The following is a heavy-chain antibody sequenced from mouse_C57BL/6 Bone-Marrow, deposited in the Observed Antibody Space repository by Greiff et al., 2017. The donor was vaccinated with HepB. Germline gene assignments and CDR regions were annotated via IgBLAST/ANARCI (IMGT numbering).Heavy chain of an antibody. CDR3: ARGTPGFAY. CDR1: GFSLSTSGMG. V-gene: IGHV8-12*01. J-gene: IGHJ3*01. Sequence: QVQLKVSGPGILQSSQTLSLTCSFSGFSLSTSGMGVSWIRQPSGKGLEWLAHIYWDDDKRYNPSLKSRLTISKDTSRNQVFLKITSVDTADTATYYCARGTPGFAYWGQGTLVTVS. D-gene: IGHD2-14*01. CDR2: IYWDDDK.